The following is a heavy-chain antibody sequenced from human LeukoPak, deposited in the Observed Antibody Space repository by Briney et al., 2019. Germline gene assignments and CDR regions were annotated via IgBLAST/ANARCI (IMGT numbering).Heavy chain of an antibody. V-gene: IGHV3-23*01. CDR1: GFTFSSYA. Sequence: PGGSLRLSCAASGFTFSSYAMSWVRQAPGKGLEWVSAISGSGGSTYYADSVKGRFTISRDNSKNTLYLQMNSLRAEDAAVYYCAKATRITIFGVVINFDYWGQGTLVTVSS. CDR2: ISGSGGST. J-gene: IGHJ4*02. CDR3: AKATRITIFGVVINFDY. D-gene: IGHD3-3*01.